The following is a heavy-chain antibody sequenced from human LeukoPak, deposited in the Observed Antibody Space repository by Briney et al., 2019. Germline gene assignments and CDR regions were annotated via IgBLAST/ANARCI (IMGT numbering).Heavy chain of an antibody. Sequence: SETLSLTCTVSGGSISSGTYYWSWIRQPAGKGLEWIGRIYSSGSTNYNPFLKSRVTISVDTSKNQFSLKLSSVTAADTAVYYCARQLLWFGELLSDAFDIWGQGTMVTVSS. CDR2: IYSSGST. CDR3: ARQLLWFGELLSDAFDI. J-gene: IGHJ3*02. V-gene: IGHV4-61*02. D-gene: IGHD3-10*01. CDR1: GGSISSGTYY.